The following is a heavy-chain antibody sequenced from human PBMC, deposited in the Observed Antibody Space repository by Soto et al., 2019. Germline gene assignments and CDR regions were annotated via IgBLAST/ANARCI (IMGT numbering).Heavy chain of an antibody. CDR2: INPTSGVT. CDR3: ARDCSGGSCYYDF. Sequence: ASVKVSCKASGYTFTGHYMHWVRQAPGQGLEWMGWINPTSGVTKFAQKFQGRATITRDTSISTAYMELTRLTSDDTAVYFCARDCSGGSCYYDFWGQGTLVTVSS. D-gene: IGHD2-15*01. CDR1: GYTFTGHY. J-gene: IGHJ4*02. V-gene: IGHV1-2*02.